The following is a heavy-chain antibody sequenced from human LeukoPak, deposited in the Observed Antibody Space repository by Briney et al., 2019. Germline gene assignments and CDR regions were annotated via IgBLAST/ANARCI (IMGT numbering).Heavy chain of an antibody. D-gene: IGHD6-13*01. Sequence: SETLSLTCTVSFVSISSYYWSWIRQPPGKGLEWIGYIYYSGSTNYNPSLKSQVTISVDTSKNQFSLKLSSVTAADTAVYYCARLNSSSWYHYYYMDVWGKGTTVTVSS. CDR2: IYYSGST. CDR1: FVSISSYY. V-gene: IGHV4-59*08. CDR3: ARLNSSSWYHYYYMDV. J-gene: IGHJ6*03.